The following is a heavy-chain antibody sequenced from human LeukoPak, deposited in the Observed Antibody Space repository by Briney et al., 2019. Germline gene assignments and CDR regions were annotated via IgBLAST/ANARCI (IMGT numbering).Heavy chain of an antibody. Sequence: GGTLRLSCAASEFTFSSYAMSWVRQAPGKGLEWVSAISGSGRSTFYADSVKGRFTISRDSSKNTLYLQMNSLRAEDTAVYYCAKERGVAVAVIDYWGQGTLVTVSS. CDR1: EFTFSSYA. D-gene: IGHD6-19*01. CDR2: ISGSGRST. CDR3: AKERGVAVAVIDY. V-gene: IGHV3-23*01. J-gene: IGHJ4*02.